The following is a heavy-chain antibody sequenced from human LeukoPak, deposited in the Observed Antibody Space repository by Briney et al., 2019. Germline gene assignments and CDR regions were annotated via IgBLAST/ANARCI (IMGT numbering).Heavy chain of an antibody. CDR1: GGSISSSGYS. D-gene: IGHD6-19*01. J-gene: IGHJ4*02. CDR3: ARVKYSSGWYTEYYFDY. CDR2: VYYTGTT. Sequence: PSETLSLTCTVSGGSISSSGYSWDWIRQPPGKGLKWIGFVYYTGTTTYHPSLKGRVTISVDTSNNQFSLKLSSVTAADTAVYYCARVKYSSGWYTEYYFDYWGQGILVTVSS. V-gene: IGHV4-61*08.